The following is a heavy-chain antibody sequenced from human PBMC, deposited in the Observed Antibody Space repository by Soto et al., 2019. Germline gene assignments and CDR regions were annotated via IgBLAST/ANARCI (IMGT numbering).Heavy chain of an antibody. D-gene: IGHD3-16*02. J-gene: IGHJ6*03. CDR3: ARLSRAFGGVVASRLHYYYYMDV. Sequence: QVQLQLWGAGLLKPSETLSLTCAVNGGSFSDYYWSWIRQPPGKGLEWIGEVNHSGSTNYNPSLKIRVTVSVEASKNLFSLQLSSVTAADTAVYYCARLSRAFGGVVASRLHYYYYMDVWGKGTTVTVSS. V-gene: IGHV4-34*01. CDR1: GGSFSDYY. CDR2: VNHSGST.